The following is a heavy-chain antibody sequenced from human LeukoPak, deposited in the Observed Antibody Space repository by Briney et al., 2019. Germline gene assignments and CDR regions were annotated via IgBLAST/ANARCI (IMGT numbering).Heavy chain of an antibody. CDR3: ARGGGYCSSTSCLFDY. Sequence: GGSLRLSCAASGFTFSSYSMNWVRQAPGKGLEWVSSISSSRSYIYYADSVKGRFTISRDNAKNSLYVQMNSLRAEDTALYYCARGGGYCSSTSCLFDYWGQGTLVTVSS. CDR2: ISSSRSYI. D-gene: IGHD2-2*01. V-gene: IGHV3-21*04. J-gene: IGHJ4*02. CDR1: GFTFSSYS.